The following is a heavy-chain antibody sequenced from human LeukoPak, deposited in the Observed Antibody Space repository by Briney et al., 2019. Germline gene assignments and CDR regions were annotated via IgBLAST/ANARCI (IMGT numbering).Heavy chain of an antibody. Sequence: GGSLRLSCAASGFTFSSYVMHWVRQAPGKGLEWVANIKGDGSKKYYVDSVKGRFTISRDNAKNSLYLQMSSLRDDDKAVYYCTRDRGWQQFDYWGQGTLVTVSS. D-gene: IGHD5-24*01. J-gene: IGHJ4*02. V-gene: IGHV3-7*01. CDR2: IKGDGSKK. CDR3: TRDRGWQQFDY. CDR1: GFTFSSYV.